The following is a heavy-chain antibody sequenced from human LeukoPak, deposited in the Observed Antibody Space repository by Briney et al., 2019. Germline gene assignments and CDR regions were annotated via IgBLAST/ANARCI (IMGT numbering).Heavy chain of an antibody. J-gene: IGHJ5*02. Sequence: GGSLRLSCAASGFTFSSYGMHWVRQAPGKGLEWVAVISYDGSNKYYADSVKGRFTISRDNSKNTLYLQMNSLRAEDTAVYYCAKDRGVPRGVIVTGEFDPWDQGTLVTVSS. CDR2: ISYDGSNK. CDR3: AKDRGVPRGVIVTGEFDP. D-gene: IGHD3-16*02. V-gene: IGHV3-30*18. CDR1: GFTFSSYG.